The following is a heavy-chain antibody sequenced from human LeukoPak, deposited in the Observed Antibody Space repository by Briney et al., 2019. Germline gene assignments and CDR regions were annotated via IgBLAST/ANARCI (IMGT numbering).Heavy chain of an antibody. CDR3: AAGGNKRGYSCGQLDY. Sequence: GASVKVSCKASGFTFTSSAMQWVRQARGQRLEWIGWIVVGSGNTNYAQKFQERVTITRDMSTSTAYMELSSLRSEDTAVYYCAAGGNKRGYSCGQLDYWGQGTLVTVSS. D-gene: IGHD5-18*01. CDR1: GFTFTSSA. V-gene: IGHV1-58*02. CDR2: IVVGSGNT. J-gene: IGHJ4*02.